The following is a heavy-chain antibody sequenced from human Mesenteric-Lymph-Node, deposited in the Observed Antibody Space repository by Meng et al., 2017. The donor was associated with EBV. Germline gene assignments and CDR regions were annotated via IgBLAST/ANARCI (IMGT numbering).Heavy chain of an antibody. CDR2: IYHSGGT. CDR1: GASISSNNG. CDR3: ATSVQYCRSSDCFHWLDP. D-gene: IGHD2-2*01. J-gene: IGHJ5*02. V-gene: IGHV4-4*02. Sequence: VPLREPGPGLVKPSGTLSLTCVVSGASISSNNGWSWVRQTPGQGLQWIGKIYHSGGTNYNPSLASRVTISVDKSKNQFSLNLRSVTAADTGVYYCATSVQYCRSSDCFHWLDPWGQGTLVTVSS.